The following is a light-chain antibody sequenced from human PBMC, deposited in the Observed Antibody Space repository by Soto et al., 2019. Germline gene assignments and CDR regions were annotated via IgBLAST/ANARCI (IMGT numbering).Light chain of an antibody. J-gene: IGKJ4*01. V-gene: IGKV1-8*01. CDR2: AAS. CDR1: QGISSY. CDR3: QRYYSYPLT. Sequence: AIRMTQSPSSFSASTGDRVTITCRASQGISSYLAWYQQKPGKAPKLLIYAASTLQSGVPSRFSGSGSGTDFTLTISGLQSEDFATYCCQRYYSYPLTFGGGTKVEIK.